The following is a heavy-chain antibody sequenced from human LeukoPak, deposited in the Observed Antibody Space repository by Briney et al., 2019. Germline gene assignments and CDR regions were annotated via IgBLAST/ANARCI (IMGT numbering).Heavy chain of an antibody. CDR2: IKQDGSEK. Sequence: GGSLRLSCAASGFTFSSYWTSWVRQAPGKGLEWVANIKQDGSEKYYVDSVKGRFTISRDNAKNSLYLQMNSLRAEDTAVYYCAREKDLDINEVVAATYYFDYWGQGTLVTVSS. CDR1: GFTFSSYW. CDR3: AREKDLDINEVVAATYYFDY. V-gene: IGHV3-7*03. D-gene: IGHD2-15*01. J-gene: IGHJ4*02.